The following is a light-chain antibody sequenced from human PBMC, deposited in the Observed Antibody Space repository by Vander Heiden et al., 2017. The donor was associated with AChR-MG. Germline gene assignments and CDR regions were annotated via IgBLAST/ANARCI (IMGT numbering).Light chain of an antibody. CDR3: QLSDSTLPYS. Sequence: DIQMTQSPSPLSASVADIVTLPCRASQTIHTYFNWYQQKPGKAPRLLIYAATRLQSGVPSRFGGSGSGTDFTLTIINLRPEDSATYYCQLSDSTLPYSFGQGSKLEI. J-gene: IGKJ2*03. CDR1: QTIHTY. CDR2: AAT. V-gene: IGKV1-39*01.